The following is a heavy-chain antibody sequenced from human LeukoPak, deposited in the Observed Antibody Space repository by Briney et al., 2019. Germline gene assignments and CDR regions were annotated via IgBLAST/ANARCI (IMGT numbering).Heavy chain of an antibody. CDR3: ARNYYDSSGYRHYYYYMDV. CDR2: IYYSGST. Sequence: SETLSLTCTVSGGSISSYYWSWIRQPPGKGLEWIGYIYYSGSTYYNPSLKSRVTISVDTSKNQFSLKLSSVTAADTAVYYCARNYYDSSGYRHYYYYMDVWGKGTTVTVSS. D-gene: IGHD3-22*01. CDR1: GGSISSYY. J-gene: IGHJ6*03. V-gene: IGHV4-59*08.